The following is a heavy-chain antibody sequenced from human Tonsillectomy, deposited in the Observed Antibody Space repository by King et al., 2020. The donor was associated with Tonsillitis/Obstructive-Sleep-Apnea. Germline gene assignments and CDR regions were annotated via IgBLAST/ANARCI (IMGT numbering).Heavy chain of an antibody. Sequence: VQLQQWGAGLLKPSETLSLTCAVYGGSFSGYYWSWIRQPPGKGLEWIGEINHSGSTNYNPSLKSRVTISVDTSRNQFSLKLSSVTAADTAVYYCARTRMGDIVVVPAAINAFDIWGPGTMVTVSS. V-gene: IGHV4-34*01. CDR2: INHSGST. CDR3: ARTRMGDIVVVPAAINAFDI. D-gene: IGHD2-2*01. J-gene: IGHJ3*02. CDR1: GGSFSGYY.